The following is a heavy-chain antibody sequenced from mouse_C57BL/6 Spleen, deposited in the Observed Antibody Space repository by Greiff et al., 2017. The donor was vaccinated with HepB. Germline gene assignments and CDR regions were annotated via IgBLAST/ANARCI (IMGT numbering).Heavy chain of an antibody. CDR2: IYPGDGDT. CDR3: ARQNGNWVDY. CDR1: GYAFSSSW. Sequence: QVQLKESGPELVKPGASVKISCKASGYAFSSSWMNWVKQRPGKGLEWIGRIYPGDGDTNYNGKFKGKATLTADKSSSTAYMQLSSLTSEDSAVYFCARQNGNWVDYWGQGTSVTVSS. J-gene: IGHJ4*01. V-gene: IGHV1-82*01. D-gene: IGHD2-1*01.